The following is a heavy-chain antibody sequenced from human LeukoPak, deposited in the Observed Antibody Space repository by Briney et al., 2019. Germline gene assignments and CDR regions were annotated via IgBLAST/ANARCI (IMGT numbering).Heavy chain of an antibody. CDR1: GFTFSSYG. CDR3: ASETIVATGINY. D-gene: IGHD5-12*01. V-gene: IGHV3-30*02. Sequence: GGSLRLSCAASGFTFSSYGMHWVRQAPGKGLEWVAFIRYDGSNKYYAESVKGRFTVSRDNSKNTLYLQMNSLRAEDTAVYYCASETIVATGINYWGQGTLVTVSS. J-gene: IGHJ4*02. CDR2: IRYDGSNK.